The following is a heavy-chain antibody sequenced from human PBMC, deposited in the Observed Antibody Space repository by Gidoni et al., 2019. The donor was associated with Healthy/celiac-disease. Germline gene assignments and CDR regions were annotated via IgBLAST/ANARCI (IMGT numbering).Heavy chain of an antibody. CDR1: GCTFSRYW. CDR3: AREQLPAAIMNGMDV. J-gene: IGHJ6*02. D-gene: IGHD2-2*01. Sequence: EVQLVDSGGGLVQPGGSLRLSCAAFGCTFSRYWMSWVRQAPGKGLEWVANIKEDGSEKYYVDSVKGRFTISRDNAKNSLYLQMNSLRAEDTAVYYCAREQLPAAIMNGMDVWGQGTTVTVSS. V-gene: IGHV3-7*03. CDR2: IKEDGSEK.